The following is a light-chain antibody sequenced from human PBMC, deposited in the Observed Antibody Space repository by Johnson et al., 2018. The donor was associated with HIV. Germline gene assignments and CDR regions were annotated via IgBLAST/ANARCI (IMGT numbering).Light chain of an antibody. CDR3: ATWDSSLSVYV. J-gene: IGLJ1*01. CDR1: SSKIGNKY. Sequence: QSVLTQPPSVSAAPGQKVTISCSGSSSKIGNKYVSWYQQFPGTAPKVLIYDNSKRPSGIPDRFSGSTSGTSATLVITALQTGDEADYHCATWDSSLSVYVFGTGTKVTVL. CDR2: DNS. V-gene: IGLV1-51*01.